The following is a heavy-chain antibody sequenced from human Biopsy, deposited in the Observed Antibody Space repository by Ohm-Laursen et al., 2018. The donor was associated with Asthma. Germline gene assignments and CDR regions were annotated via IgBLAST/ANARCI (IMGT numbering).Heavy chain of an antibody. Sequence: SLRLSCAASGFTVSRDHMFWVRQAPGKGLEWVSVIYSGGTSHTADSVRGRFTISRDFSKSTLHLQMHSLRVEDTAVYYCARGDSSGWSHYYFDYWGQGTLVTVSS. CDR3: ARGDSSGWSHYYFDY. D-gene: IGHD6-19*01. CDR2: IYSGGTS. V-gene: IGHV3-53*01. CDR1: GFTVSRDH. J-gene: IGHJ4*02.